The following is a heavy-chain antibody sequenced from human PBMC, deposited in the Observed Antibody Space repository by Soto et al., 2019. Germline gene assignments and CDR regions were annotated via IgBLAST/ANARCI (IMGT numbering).Heavy chain of an antibody. Sequence: GGSLRLSCAASGFMFSDYAMTWARQAPGKELEWVSGLLRPGRSTYYADSVKGRFTISGDTSANTVYLQMDSLRAEDTAVYYCAKFGGGYPKPYYYYGMDVWGQGTTVTVSS. CDR1: GFMFSDYA. D-gene: IGHD3-10*01. J-gene: IGHJ6*02. CDR3: AKFGGGYPKPYYYYGMDV. CDR2: LLRPGRST. V-gene: IGHV3-23*01.